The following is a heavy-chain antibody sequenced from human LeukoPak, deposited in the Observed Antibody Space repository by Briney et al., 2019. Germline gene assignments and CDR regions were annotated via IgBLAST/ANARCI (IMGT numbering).Heavy chain of an antibody. CDR2: MYFSGST. Sequence: SETLSLTCTVSGGSISSSSYYWGWIRQPPGKGLEWIGSMYFSGSTYYNPSLKSRVTISVDTPKNQFSLKLSSVTAADTAVYYCARYCSSGSCYPRGYYFDYWGQGTLVTVSS. J-gene: IGHJ4*02. D-gene: IGHD2-15*01. CDR1: GGSISSSSYY. V-gene: IGHV4-39*07. CDR3: ARYCSSGSCYPRGYYFDY.